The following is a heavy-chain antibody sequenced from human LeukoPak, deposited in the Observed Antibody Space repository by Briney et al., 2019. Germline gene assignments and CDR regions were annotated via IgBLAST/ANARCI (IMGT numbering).Heavy chain of an antibody. Sequence: PGGSLRPSCAASGFTFSSYSMNWVRQAPGKGLEWVSSISSSSSYIYYADSVKGRFTISRDNAKNSLYLQMNSLRAEDTAVYYCARETLGYCSSTSCYTAVGIDYWGQGTLVTVSS. CDR3: ARETLGYCSSTSCYTAVGIDY. V-gene: IGHV3-21*04. J-gene: IGHJ4*02. CDR2: ISSSSSYI. CDR1: GFTFSSYS. D-gene: IGHD2-2*02.